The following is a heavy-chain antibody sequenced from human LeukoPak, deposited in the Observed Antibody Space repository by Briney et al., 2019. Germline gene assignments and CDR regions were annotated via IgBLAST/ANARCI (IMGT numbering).Heavy chain of an antibody. CDR2: ISSNGGST. D-gene: IGHD3-22*01. V-gene: IGHV3-64*01. CDR1: GFTFSSYA. J-gene: IGHJ4*02. Sequence: GGSLRLSCAASGFTFSSYAMHWVRQTPGKGLEYVSAISSNGGSTYYANSVKGRFTISRDNSKNTLYLQMGSLRAEDVAVYYCARGGGYYDSSGFFFGPLGTFDYWGQGTLVTVSS. CDR3: ARGGGYYDSSGFFFGPLGTFDY.